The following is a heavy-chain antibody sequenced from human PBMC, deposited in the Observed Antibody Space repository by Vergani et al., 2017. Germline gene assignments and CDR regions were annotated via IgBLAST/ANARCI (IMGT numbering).Heavy chain of an antibody. D-gene: IGHD6-19*01. CDR1: GYSFTDYW. CDR2: IDPSDSYT. V-gene: IGHV5-10-1*03. J-gene: IGHJ4*02. CDR3: ARSQNSSGWNY. Sequence: EVQLVQSGAEVKKPGESLRISCKGSGYSFTDYWITWVRQMPGKDLEWTGRIDPSDSYTDYSPSFQGHVTISADKSTSTAYLQWNSLKASDTAMYYCARSQNSSGWNYWGQGTLVTVSS.